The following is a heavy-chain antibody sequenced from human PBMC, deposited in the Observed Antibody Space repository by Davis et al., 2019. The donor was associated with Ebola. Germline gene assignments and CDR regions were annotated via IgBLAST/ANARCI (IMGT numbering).Heavy chain of an antibody. CDR2: IWYDGSNT. D-gene: IGHD2-2*01. CDR3: AKDYCSSTSCYLIGYFFDY. J-gene: IGHJ4*02. Sequence: PGGSLRLSCAASGFTFSSYGMHWVRQAPGKGLEWVAVIWYDGSNTYYADSVKGRFTISRDNSKNTLYLQMNSLRAEDTAVYYCAKDYCSSTSCYLIGYFFDYWGQGTLVTVSS. V-gene: IGHV3-33*03. CDR1: GFTFSSYG.